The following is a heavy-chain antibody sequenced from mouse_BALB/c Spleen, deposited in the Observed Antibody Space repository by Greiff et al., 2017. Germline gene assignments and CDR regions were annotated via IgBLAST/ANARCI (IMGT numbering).Heavy chain of an antibody. CDR1: GFTFSSYA. Sequence: EVQVVESGGGLVKPGGSLKLSCAASGFTFSSYAMSWVRQSPEKRLEWVAEISSGGSYTYYPDTVTGRFTISRDNAKNTLYLEMSSLRSEDTAMYYCAREDTTGYYFDYWGQGTTLTVSS. CDR2: ISSGGSYT. J-gene: IGHJ2*01. V-gene: IGHV5-9-4*01. D-gene: IGHD2-12*01. CDR3: AREDTTGYYFDY.